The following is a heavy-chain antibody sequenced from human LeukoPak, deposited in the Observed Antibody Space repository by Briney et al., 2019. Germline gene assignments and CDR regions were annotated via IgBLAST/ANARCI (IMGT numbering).Heavy chain of an antibody. CDR3: AREDYGDYRWRNAFDI. CDR2: IYYSGST. V-gene: IGHV4-39*07. J-gene: IGHJ3*02. Sequence: PSETLSLTCTVSGGSISSGSYYWGWIRQPPGKGLEWIGSIYYSGSTYYNPSLKSRVTISVDTSKNQFSLKLSSVTAADTAVYYCAREDYGDYRWRNAFDIWGQGTMVTVSS. CDR1: GGSISSGSYY. D-gene: IGHD4-17*01.